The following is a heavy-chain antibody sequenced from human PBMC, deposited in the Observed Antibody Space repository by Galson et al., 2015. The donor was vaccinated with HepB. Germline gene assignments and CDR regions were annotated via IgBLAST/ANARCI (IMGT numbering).Heavy chain of an antibody. Sequence: SLRLSCAASGFTFSSDGMNWVRQAPGKGLEWVSSISSSSFKFYAESVKGRFTISRDNAKNSLYLQMNSLRAEDTALYYCARDRMTMVRGVSLYGMDVWGQGTTVTVSS. CDR2: ISSSSFK. V-gene: IGHV3-21*01. CDR1: GFTFSSDG. J-gene: IGHJ6*02. CDR3: ARDRMTMVRGVSLYGMDV. D-gene: IGHD3-10*01.